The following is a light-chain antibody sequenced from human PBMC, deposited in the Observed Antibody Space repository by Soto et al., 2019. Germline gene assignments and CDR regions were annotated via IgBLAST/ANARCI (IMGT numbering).Light chain of an antibody. J-gene: IGKJ2*01. CDR1: QSVSSSY. V-gene: IGKV3-20*01. Sequence: EIVLTQSPGTLSLSPGERATLSCRASQSVSSSYLAWYQQKPGQAPRLLIYGASSRATGIPDRFSGSGSGMNFTLTISRLEPEDFAVYYCQQYGSSPPYTFGQGTKLEIK. CDR2: GAS. CDR3: QQYGSSPPYT.